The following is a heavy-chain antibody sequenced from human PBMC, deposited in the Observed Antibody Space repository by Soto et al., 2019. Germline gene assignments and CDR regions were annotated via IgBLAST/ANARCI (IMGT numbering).Heavy chain of an antibody. Sequence: GXSVKVSCKASVYTFTSYYMHWVRQAPGQGLEWMGIINPSGGSTSYAQKFQGRVTMTRDTSTSTVYMELSSLRSEDTAVYYCARAGSSGGYFDYWGQGNLVTVSS. CDR1: VYTFTSYY. CDR3: ARAGSSGGYFDY. V-gene: IGHV1-46*01. J-gene: IGHJ4*02. CDR2: INPSGGST. D-gene: IGHD3-10*01.